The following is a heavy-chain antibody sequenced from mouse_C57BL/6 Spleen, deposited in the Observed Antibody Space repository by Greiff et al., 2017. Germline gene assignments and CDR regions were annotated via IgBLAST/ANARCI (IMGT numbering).Heavy chain of an antibody. CDR2: INPGSGGT. CDR1: GYAFTNYL. J-gene: IGHJ3*01. Sequence: QVQLRQSGAELVRPGTSVKVSCKASGYAFTNYLIEWVKQRPGQGLEWIGVINPGSGGTNYNEKFKGKATLTADKSSSTAYMQLSSLTSEDSAVYFCATNYDYDVGFAYWGQGTLVTVSA. CDR3: ATNYDYDVGFAY. V-gene: IGHV1-54*01. D-gene: IGHD2-4*01.